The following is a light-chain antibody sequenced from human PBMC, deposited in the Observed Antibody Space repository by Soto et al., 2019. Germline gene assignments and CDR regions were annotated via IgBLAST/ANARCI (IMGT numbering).Light chain of an antibody. CDR2: GAS. CDR3: QQYSMAPLT. J-gene: IGKJ1*01. Sequence: EIVMTQSPVTLSVSPVERATLSCRASQSVSSNLAWYQQKPGQGPRLIIYGASSRATGTPDRFSGSGSGTDFPLTINRLEPEDVAVYYCQQYSMAPLTFGQGTKVDIK. CDR1: QSVSSN. V-gene: IGKV3-20*01.